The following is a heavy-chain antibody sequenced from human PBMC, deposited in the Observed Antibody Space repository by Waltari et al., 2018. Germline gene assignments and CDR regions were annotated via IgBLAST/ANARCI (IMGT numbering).Heavy chain of an antibody. CDR1: GFPFASYA. J-gene: IGHJ4*02. CDR2: ISGSGGST. V-gene: IGHV3-23*04. D-gene: IGHD3-3*01. Sequence: ELQLVESGGGLVQPGGSLRLSCAASGFPFASYAMNWVRQAPGKGLGWVSGISGSGGSTYYADSVKGRFTISRDNSESTLYLQMNSLRAEDTAVYYCAKSGLQSSGFGYFFDYWGQGTLVTVSA. CDR3: AKSGLQSSGFGYFFDY.